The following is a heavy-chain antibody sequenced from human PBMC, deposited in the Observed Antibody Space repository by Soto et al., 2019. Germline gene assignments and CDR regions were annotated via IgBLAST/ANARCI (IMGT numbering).Heavy chain of an antibody. D-gene: IGHD2-2*01. V-gene: IGHV1-18*01. CDR2: ISAYNGNT. CDR3: ARKDCSSTSCYRYGWFDP. J-gene: IGHJ5*02. CDR1: GYTFTSYG. Sequence: GASVKVSCKASGYTFTSYGISWVRQAPGQGLEWMGWISAYNGNTNYAQKLQGRVTMTTDTSTSTAYMELRSLRSDDTAVYYCARKDCSSTSCYRYGWFDPWGQGTLVTVS.